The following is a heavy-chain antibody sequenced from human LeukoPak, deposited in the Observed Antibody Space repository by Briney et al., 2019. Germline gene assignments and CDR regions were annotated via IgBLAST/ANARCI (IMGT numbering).Heavy chain of an antibody. J-gene: IGHJ6*02. D-gene: IGHD6-13*01. CDR2: ISDSDSGT. Sequence: PGGSLRLSCAASGFTFRTYAMSWVRQAPGKGLEWVSGISDSDSGTYYADSVKGRFTISRDNSKNTLYLQMNSLRAEDTAVYYCAKGYGYSSSWTSNYYFYGLDVWGQGTTVTVSS. CDR1: GFTFRTYA. V-gene: IGHV3-23*01. CDR3: AKGYGYSSSWTSNYYFYGLDV.